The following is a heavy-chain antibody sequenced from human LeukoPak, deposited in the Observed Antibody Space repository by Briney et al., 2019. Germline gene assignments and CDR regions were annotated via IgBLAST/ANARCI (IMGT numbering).Heavy chain of an antibody. CDR2: ISWNSGSI. CDR3: AVEGFDI. Sequence: PGGSLRLSCAASGFTFDDYAMHWVRQAPGKGLEWVSGISWNSGSIGYADSVKGRFTISRDNAKNSLYLQMNSLRAEDTAVYYCAVEGFDIWGHGTMVTVSS. J-gene: IGHJ3*02. CDR1: GFTFDDYA. V-gene: IGHV3-9*01. D-gene: IGHD1-1*01.